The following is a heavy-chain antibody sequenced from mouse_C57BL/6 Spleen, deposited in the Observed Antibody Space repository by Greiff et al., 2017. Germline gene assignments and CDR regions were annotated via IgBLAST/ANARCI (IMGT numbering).Heavy chain of an antibody. V-gene: IGHV1-80*01. D-gene: IGHD1-1*01. CDR2: IYPGDGDT. J-gene: IGHJ1*03. Sequence: QVQLQQSGAELVKPGASVKISCKASGYAFSSYWMNWVKQRPGKGLEWIGQIYPGDGDTNYNGKFKGKATLTADKSSSTAYMQLSSLTSEDSAVYFCAREDGNPWYFDVWGTGTTVTVSS. CDR1: GYAFSSYW. CDR3: AREDGNPWYFDV.